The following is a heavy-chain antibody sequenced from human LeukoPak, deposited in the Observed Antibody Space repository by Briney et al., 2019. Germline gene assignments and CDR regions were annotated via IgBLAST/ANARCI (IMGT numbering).Heavy chain of an antibody. CDR1: GFIFSSHA. D-gene: IGHD3/OR15-3a*01. Sequence: GGSLRLSCVASGFIFSSHAIHWVRQAPGKGLEWVADMSYDGNKKYYADSVKGRFTISRDNSKNTLYLQMNSLRAEDTAVYYCAKELDYAFDIWGQGTMVTVSS. V-gene: IGHV3-30-3*01. J-gene: IGHJ3*02. CDR2: MSYDGNKK. CDR3: AKELDYAFDI.